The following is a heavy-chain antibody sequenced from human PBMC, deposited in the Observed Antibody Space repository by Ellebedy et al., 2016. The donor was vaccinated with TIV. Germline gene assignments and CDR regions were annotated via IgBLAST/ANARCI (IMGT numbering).Heavy chain of an antibody. V-gene: IGHV1-8*01. CDR3: ARGPPPAIAAGASPGRWSGSAWFDP. D-gene: IGHD6-13*01. CDR2: MNPKSGNT. CDR1: GYTFITYD. Sequence: AASVKVSCKSSGYTFITYDINWVRQATGQGLEWMGWMNPKSGNTGYAQKFQGRVTMTRNTSITTAYMELSSLRSEDTAVYFCARGPPPAIAAGASPGRWSGSAWFDPWGQGTLVTVSS. J-gene: IGHJ5*02.